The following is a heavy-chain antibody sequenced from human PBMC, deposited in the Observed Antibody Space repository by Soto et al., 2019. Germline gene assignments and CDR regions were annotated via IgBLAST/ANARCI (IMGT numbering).Heavy chain of an antibody. CDR3: ARRSSSWYFDY. D-gene: IGHD6-13*01. CDR2: ISGSDGST. CDR1: GFTFSSYA. V-gene: IGHV3-23*01. J-gene: IGHJ4*02. Sequence: EVPLLESGGGLVQPGGSLRLSCAASGFTFSSYAMNWVRQAPGKGLEWVSVISGSDGSTYYADSVKGRFTISRDNSKNTLNLQMNSLRAEDTAVYYCARRSSSWYFDYWGQGTLVTVSS.